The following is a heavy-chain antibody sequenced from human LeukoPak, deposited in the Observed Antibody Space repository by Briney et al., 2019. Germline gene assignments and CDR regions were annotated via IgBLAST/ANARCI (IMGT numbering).Heavy chain of an antibody. V-gene: IGHV4-34*01. J-gene: IGHJ5*02. CDR1: GGSFSGYY. D-gene: IGHD2-2*01. CDR3: ARGGGWIVVVPAAMDWFDP. Sequence: SETLSLTCAVYGGSFSGYYWSWIRQPPGKGLEWIGEINHSGSTNYNPSLKSRVTISVDTPRNQFSLKLSSVTAADTAVYYCARGGGWIVVVPAAMDWFDPWGQGTLVTVSS. CDR2: INHSGST.